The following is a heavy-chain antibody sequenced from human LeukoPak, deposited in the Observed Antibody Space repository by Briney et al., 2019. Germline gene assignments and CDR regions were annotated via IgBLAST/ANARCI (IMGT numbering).Heavy chain of an antibody. CDR2: IYHSGST. Sequence: SETLSLTCTVSGGSISTYYWNWIRQPPGKGLEWIGYIYHSGSTNYNPSLQSRVTISVDTSKNQFSLNLNSVTAADTAVYYCARGGAARLHFQNWGQGTLSPSPQ. V-gene: IGHV4-59*01. J-gene: IGHJ1*01. D-gene: IGHD6-6*01. CDR3: ARGGAARLHFQN. CDR1: GGSISTYY.